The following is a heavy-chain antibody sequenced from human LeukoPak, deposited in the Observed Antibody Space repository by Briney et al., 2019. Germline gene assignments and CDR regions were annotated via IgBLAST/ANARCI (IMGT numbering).Heavy chain of an antibody. V-gene: IGHV3-11*01. CDR3: SRDPRHNDY. CDR2: ISGSASDV. J-gene: IGHJ4*02. CDR1: GFTFSDSY. Sequence: GGSLRLSCAASGFTFSDSYMTWIRQAPGKGPELLSYISGSASDVNYIDSVRGRFTISRDNAKNSLYLHMNSLTVEDTAVYYCSRDPRHNDYWGQGTLVTVSS.